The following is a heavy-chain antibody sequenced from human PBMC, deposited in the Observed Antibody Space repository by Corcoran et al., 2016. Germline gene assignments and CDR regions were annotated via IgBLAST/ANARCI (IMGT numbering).Heavy chain of an antibody. J-gene: IGHJ5*02. D-gene: IGHD3-10*01. Sequence: QVQLQESGPGLVKPSETLSLTCTVSGYSISSGYYWGWIRQPPGKGLEWIGSIYHSGSTYYNPSLKSRVTISVDTSKNQFSLKLSSVTAADTAVYSWGRCCGGVTMVQGGVGGIDPWGQGTLVTVSS. CDR1: GYSISSGYY. CDR2: IYHSGST. CDR3: GRCCGGVTMVQGGVGGIDP. V-gene: IGHV4-38-2*02.